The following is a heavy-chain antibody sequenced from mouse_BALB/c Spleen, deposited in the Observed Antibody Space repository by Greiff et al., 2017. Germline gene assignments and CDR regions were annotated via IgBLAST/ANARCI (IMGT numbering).Heavy chain of an antibody. D-gene: IGHD2-10*02. CDR1: GFSLTSYG. V-gene: IGHV2-2*02. J-gene: IGHJ3*01. CDR2: IWSGGST. CDR3: ARGGYGNSWFAY. Sequence: QVQLQQSGPGLVQPSQSLSITCTVSGFSLTSYGVHWVRQSPGKGLEWLGVIWSGGSTDYNAAFISRLSISKDNSKSQVFFKMNSLQANDTAIYYCARGGYGNSWFAYWGQGTLVTVSA.